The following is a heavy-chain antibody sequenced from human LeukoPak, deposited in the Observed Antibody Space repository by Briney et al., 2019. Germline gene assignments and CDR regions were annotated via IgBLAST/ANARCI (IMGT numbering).Heavy chain of an antibody. Sequence: SETLCLTCAVYGGSFSGYYWSWIRQPPGKGLEWIGEINHSGSTNYNPSLKSRVTISVDTSKNQFSLKLSSVTAADTAVYYCARDITGRGSRWGQGTLVTVSS. J-gene: IGHJ4*02. CDR1: GGSFSGYY. D-gene: IGHD1-20*01. CDR2: INHSGST. CDR3: ARDITGRGSR. V-gene: IGHV4-34*01.